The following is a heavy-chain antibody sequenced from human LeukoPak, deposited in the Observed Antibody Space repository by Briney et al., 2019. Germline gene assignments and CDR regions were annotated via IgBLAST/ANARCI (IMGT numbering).Heavy chain of an antibody. CDR1: GGTFSSYA. CDR3: AREHSHYYDSSGPLPRY. V-gene: IGHV1-69*04. J-gene: IGHJ4*02. D-gene: IGHD3-22*01. CDR2: IIPILGIA. Sequence: SVKVSCKASGGTFSSYAISWVRQAPGQGLEWMGRIIPILGIANYAQKFQGRVTITADKSTSTAYMELSSLRSEDTAVYYCAREHSHYYDSSGPLPRYWGQGTLVTVSS.